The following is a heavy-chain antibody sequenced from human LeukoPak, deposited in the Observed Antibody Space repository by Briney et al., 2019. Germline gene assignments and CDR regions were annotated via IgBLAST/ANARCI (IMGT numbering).Heavy chain of an antibody. J-gene: IGHJ3*02. D-gene: IGHD3-3*01. Sequence: PSETLSLTCTVSGDSISSGSYYWTWIRQPAGKGLEWIGRIYTSGNTNYNPSLKSRVTISVDTSKNQFSLNLSSVTAADTAVYFCARASTIFGVADTFDIWGQGTMVTVSS. V-gene: IGHV4-61*02. CDR3: ARASTIFGVADTFDI. CDR2: IYTSGNT. CDR1: GDSISSGSYY.